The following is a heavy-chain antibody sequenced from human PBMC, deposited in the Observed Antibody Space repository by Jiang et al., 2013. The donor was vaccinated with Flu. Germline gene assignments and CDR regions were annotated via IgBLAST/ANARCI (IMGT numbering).Heavy chain of an antibody. J-gene: IGHJ4*02. CDR3: VKDTSGYDVLTGADY. D-gene: IGHD3-9*01. CDR2: ISVSGDST. Sequence: GGSLRLSCAASGFTFNTYAMSWVRQAPGKGLEWVSGISVSGDSTYYADSVKGRFTISRDNSKNTLFVQMDSLRAEDTAVYYCVKDTSGYDVLTGADYWGQGTLVTVSS. V-gene: IGHV3-23*01. CDR1: GFTFNTYA.